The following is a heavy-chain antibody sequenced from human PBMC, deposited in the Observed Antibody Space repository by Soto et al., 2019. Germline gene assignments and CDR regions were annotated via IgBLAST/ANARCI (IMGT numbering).Heavy chain of an antibody. V-gene: IGHV1-69*02. CDR3: ARSYSGYDYYYYYYMDV. D-gene: IGHD5-12*01. CDR2: IIPILGIA. J-gene: IGHJ6*03. Sequence: ASVKVSCKASGGTFSSYTISWVRQAPGQGLEWMGRIIPILGIANYAQKFQGRVTITADKSTSTAYMELSSLRSEDTAVYYCARSYSGYDYYYYYYMDVWGKGTTVTVSS. CDR1: GGTFSSYT.